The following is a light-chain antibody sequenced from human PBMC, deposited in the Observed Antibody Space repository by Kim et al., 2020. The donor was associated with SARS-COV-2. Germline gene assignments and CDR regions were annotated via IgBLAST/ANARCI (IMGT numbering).Light chain of an antibody. CDR2: DAS. J-gene: IGKJ2*01. V-gene: IGKV3-15*01. Sequence: LAVSPGERATLSGRASQNIRDNLAWYQQKPGQAPRLLIYDASTRATDIPARFSGSGSGTEFTLTISSLQSEDCALYYCQQYNDWRTFGQGTKLEI. CDR3: QQYNDWRT. CDR1: QNIRDN.